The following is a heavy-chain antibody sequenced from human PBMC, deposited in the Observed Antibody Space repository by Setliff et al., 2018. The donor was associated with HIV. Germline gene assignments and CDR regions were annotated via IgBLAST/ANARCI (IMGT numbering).Heavy chain of an antibody. CDR3: ARVYSRSWFFFDH. Sequence: SETLSLTCFVSGVSISGHFWGWIRQPPGKGLEWIGYIYTSGTTEYNPSLDSRVTISVDTSRDQFSLNLRSVTAADTALYFCARVYSRSWFFFDHWGQGILVTVSS. D-gene: IGHD6-13*01. CDR1: GVSISGHF. CDR2: IYTSGTT. J-gene: IGHJ4*02. V-gene: IGHV4-4*09.